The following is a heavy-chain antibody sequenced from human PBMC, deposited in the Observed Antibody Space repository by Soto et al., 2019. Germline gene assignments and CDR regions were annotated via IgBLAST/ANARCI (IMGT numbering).Heavy chain of an antibody. J-gene: IGHJ4*02. CDR1: GFTLSNYS. CDR3: ASLLLRRGYFDY. V-gene: IGHV3-53*01. CDR2: IYSGGST. D-gene: IGHD3-22*01. Sequence: PGGSLRLSCAASGFTLSNYSMSWVRQTPGKGLEWVSVIYSGGSTYYADSVKGRFTISRDNSKNTLYLQMNSLRAEDTAVYYCASLLLRRGYFDYWGQGTLVTVSS.